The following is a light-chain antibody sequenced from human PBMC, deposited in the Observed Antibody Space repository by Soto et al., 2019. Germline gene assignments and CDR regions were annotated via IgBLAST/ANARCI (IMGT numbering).Light chain of an antibody. Sequence: QSVLTQPPSASGTPGQRVTISCSGSSSNIGSNTVNWYQQLPGPAPKLLIYSNNQRPSGVPDRFSGSKSGTSASLAIGGRQAEDEDDYYCAAWDDSLNVVFGGGTKVTVL. CDR2: SNN. V-gene: IGLV1-44*01. J-gene: IGLJ2*01. CDR1: SSNIGSNT. CDR3: AAWDDSLNVV.